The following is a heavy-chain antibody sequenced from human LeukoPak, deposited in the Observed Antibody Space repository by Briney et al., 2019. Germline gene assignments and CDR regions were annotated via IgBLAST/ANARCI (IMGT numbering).Heavy chain of an antibody. D-gene: IGHD5-18*01. CDR1: GFGFSYAW. CDR3: TTAPYGYAYMNGWHLDY. V-gene: IGHV3-15*01. CDR2: IKRKSDGETT. J-gene: IGHJ4*02. Sequence: PGGSLRLSCAASGFGFSYAWMSWVRQAPGKGPEWIGRIKRKSDGETTDYAAPVKGRFTISRDDSKNTLFLQMTSLNTEDTAFYYCTTAPYGYAYMNGWHLDYWGQGALVTVSS.